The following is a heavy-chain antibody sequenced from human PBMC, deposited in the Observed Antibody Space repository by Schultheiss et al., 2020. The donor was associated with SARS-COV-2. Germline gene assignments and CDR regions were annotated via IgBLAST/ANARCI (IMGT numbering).Heavy chain of an antibody. D-gene: IGHD3-10*01. V-gene: IGHV3-30*01. CDR3: ARAGIHYFSDYYLDS. J-gene: IGHJ4*02. CDR1: GFTFSSNY. Sequence: GGSLRLSCAASGFTFSSNYMSWVRQAPGKGLEWVAVISYDGSNKYYADSVKGRFTISRDNSKNTLYLQMNSLRAEDTAVYYCARAGIHYFSDYYLDSWGQGTLVTVSS. CDR2: ISYDGSNK.